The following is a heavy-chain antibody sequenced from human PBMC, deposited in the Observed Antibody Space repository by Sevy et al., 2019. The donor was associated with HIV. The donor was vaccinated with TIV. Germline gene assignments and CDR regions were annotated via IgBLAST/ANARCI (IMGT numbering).Heavy chain of an antibody. V-gene: IGHV3-48*02. J-gene: IGHJ4*02. Sequence: GGSLRLSCAASGFTFSSYSMNWVRQAPGKGLEWVSYISSSSTIYYADSVKGRFTISRDNAKNSLYLQMNSLRDEDTAVYYCARGFGYYYDSSGFAVCDYWGQGTLVTVSS. CDR2: ISSSSTI. D-gene: IGHD3-22*01. CDR1: GFTFSSYS. CDR3: ARGFGYYYDSSGFAVCDY.